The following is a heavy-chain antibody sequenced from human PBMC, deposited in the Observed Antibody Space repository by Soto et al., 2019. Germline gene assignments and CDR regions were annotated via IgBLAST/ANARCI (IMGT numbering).Heavy chain of an antibody. CDR3: ARERAFGESSPGYYYYGMDV. V-gene: IGHV4-4*02. Sequence: QVQLQESGPGLVKPSGTLSLTCAVSGGSISSSNWWSWIHQPPGKGLEWIGEIYHSGSTNYNPSLKSRVTISVDKSKNQFSLKLSSVTAADTAVYYCARERAFGESSPGYYYYGMDVWGQGTTVTVSS. J-gene: IGHJ6*02. D-gene: IGHD3-10*01. CDR1: GGSISSSNW. CDR2: IYHSGST.